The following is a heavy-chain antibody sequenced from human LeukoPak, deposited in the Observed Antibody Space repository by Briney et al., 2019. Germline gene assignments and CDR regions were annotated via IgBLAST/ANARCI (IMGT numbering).Heavy chain of an antibody. D-gene: IGHD3-22*01. Sequence: SETLSLTCTVSGGPISTSSYYWGWVRQPPGKGLEWIGNIFYSGSTYYSPSLKSRVTISLDTSRNQFSLKLSSVTAADTAVYYCARGESSGYYYGLDYWGQGTLVTVSS. CDR3: ARGESSGYYYGLDY. V-gene: IGHV4-39*07. CDR2: IFYSGST. J-gene: IGHJ4*02. CDR1: GGPISTSSYY.